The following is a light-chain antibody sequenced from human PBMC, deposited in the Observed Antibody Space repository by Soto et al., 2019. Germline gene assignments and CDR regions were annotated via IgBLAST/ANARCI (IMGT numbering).Light chain of an antibody. Sequence: QSVLTQPPSVSGAPGQRVTISCTGSSSNIGAGYDVHWYQQLPGTAPKLLIYDNSNRPSGVPDRFSGSKSGTSASLAITGLQPQDEDDYYCHSYASTLSVLYVFGTGTKLTVL. J-gene: IGLJ1*01. CDR1: SSNIGAGYD. CDR2: DNS. CDR3: HSYASTLSVLYV. V-gene: IGLV1-40*01.